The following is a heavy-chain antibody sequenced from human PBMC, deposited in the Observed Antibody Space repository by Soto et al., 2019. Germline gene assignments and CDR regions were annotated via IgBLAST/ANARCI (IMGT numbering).Heavy chain of an antibody. D-gene: IGHD6-19*01. CDR2: IYYSGST. CDR3: ARQWLVRQNNWFDP. Sequence: SETLSLTCTVSGGSISSSSYYWGWIRQPPGKGLEWIGSIYYSGSTYYNPSLKSRVTISVDTSKNQFSLKLSSVTAADTAVYYCARQWLVRQNNWFDPWGQGTLVTVSS. J-gene: IGHJ5*02. CDR1: GGSISSSSYY. V-gene: IGHV4-39*01.